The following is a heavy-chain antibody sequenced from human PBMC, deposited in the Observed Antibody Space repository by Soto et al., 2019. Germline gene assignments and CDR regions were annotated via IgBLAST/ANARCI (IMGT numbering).Heavy chain of an antibody. CDR3: ARDVDITGTTGYYYYYYGMDV. D-gene: IGHD1-7*01. V-gene: IGHV1-46*01. CDR1: GYTFTSYY. CDR2: INPSGGST. Sequence: ASVKVSCKASGYTFTSYYMHWVRQAPGQGLEWMGIINPSGGSTSYAQKFQGRVTMTRDTSTSTVYMELSSLRSEDTAVYYCARDVDITGTTGYYYYYYGMDVGGQGTTVTVYS. J-gene: IGHJ6*02.